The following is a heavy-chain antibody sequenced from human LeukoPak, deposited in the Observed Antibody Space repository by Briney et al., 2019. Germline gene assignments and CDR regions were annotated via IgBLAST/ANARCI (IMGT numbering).Heavy chain of an antibody. D-gene: IGHD3/OR15-3a*01. CDR2: IKQDGSDK. Sequence: PGGSLRLSCAGSGFTFSDYWMSWVRQAPGKGPQWVANIKQDGSDKYYLDSVKGRFTITRDSAKNTLYLQMNSLRAEDTAVYYCARGTGNYYGYWGQGTLVTVSS. CDR1: GFTFSDYW. CDR3: ARGTGNYYGY. V-gene: IGHV3-7*01. J-gene: IGHJ4*02.